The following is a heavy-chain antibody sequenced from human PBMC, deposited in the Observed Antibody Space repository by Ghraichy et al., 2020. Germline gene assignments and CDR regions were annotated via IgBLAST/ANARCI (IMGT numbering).Heavy chain of an antibody. J-gene: IGHJ6*02. Sequence: LSLTCAASGFTVSSNYMSWVRQAPGKGLEWVSVIYSGGSTYYADSVKGRFTISRDNSKNTLYLQMNSLRAEDTAVYYCASFYGGNSRPDYYYGMDVWGQGTTVTVSS. CDR1: GFTVSSNY. CDR2: IYSGGST. V-gene: IGHV3-53*01. D-gene: IGHD4-23*01. CDR3: ASFYGGNSRPDYYYGMDV.